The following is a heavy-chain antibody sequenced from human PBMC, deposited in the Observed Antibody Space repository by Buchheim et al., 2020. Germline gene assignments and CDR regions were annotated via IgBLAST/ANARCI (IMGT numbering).Heavy chain of an antibody. CDR1: GFSLSTSGMR. Sequence: QVTLKESGPALVKPTQTLTLTCTFSGFSLSTSGMRVSWIRQPPGKALEWLARIDWDDDNFYSTSLKTRLTISKDTSKNQLVLTMTNMDPVDTATYYCARDLLTYSSGWLDYWGQGTL. V-gene: IGHV2-70*04. D-gene: IGHD6-19*01. CDR3: ARDLLTYSSGWLDY. CDR2: IDWDDDN. J-gene: IGHJ4*02.